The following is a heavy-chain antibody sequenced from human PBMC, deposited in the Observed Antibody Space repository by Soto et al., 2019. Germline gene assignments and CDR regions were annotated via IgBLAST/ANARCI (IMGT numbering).Heavy chain of an antibody. CDR2: IYYSGST. CDR1: GGSISSGGYY. D-gene: IGHD6-13*01. Sequence: QVQLQESGPGLVKPSQTLSLTCTVSGGSISSGGYYWSWIRQHPGKGLEWIGYIYYSGSTYYNPSLTSRVTSSVDTSKNQFSLKLSSVTAADTAVYYCARDRRIAAAGTGVFRFDPWGQGTLVTVSS. V-gene: IGHV4-31*03. CDR3: ARDRRIAAAGTGVFRFDP. J-gene: IGHJ5*02.